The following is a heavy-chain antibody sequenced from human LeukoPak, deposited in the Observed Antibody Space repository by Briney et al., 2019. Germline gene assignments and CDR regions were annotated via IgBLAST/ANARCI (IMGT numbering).Heavy chain of an antibody. CDR2: ISYDGSKK. D-gene: IGHD5/OR15-5a*01. Sequence: GGSLRLSCAPSGFTFINYAMHWVRQPPGRGLEWVAFISYDGSKKYYADSVKGRFTISRDNSKNTLYLQMNSLRSEDTAVYYCARGNIVSTITEVDYWGQGTLVTVSS. J-gene: IGHJ4*02. CDR1: GFTFINYA. CDR3: ARGNIVSTITEVDY. V-gene: IGHV3-30*04.